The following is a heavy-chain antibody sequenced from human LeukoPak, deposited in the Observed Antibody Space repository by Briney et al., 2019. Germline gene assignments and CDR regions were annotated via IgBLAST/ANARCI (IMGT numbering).Heavy chain of an antibody. D-gene: IGHD3-22*01. CDR1: SFTFINYG. J-gene: IGHJ4*02. Sequence: PGGSLRLSCAASSFTFINYGMHWVRQAPGKGLEWVSYISSSGSTIYYADSVKGRFTISRDNAKNSLYLQMNSLRAEDTAVYYCARGYYDSSGYYKPPDLFDYWGQGTLVTVSS. CDR2: ISSSGSTI. V-gene: IGHV3-48*03. CDR3: ARGYYDSSGYYKPPDLFDY.